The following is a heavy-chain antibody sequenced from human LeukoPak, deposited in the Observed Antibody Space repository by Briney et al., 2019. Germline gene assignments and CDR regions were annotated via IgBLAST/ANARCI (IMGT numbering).Heavy chain of an antibody. J-gene: IGHJ4*02. D-gene: IGHD3-22*01. V-gene: IGHV1-2*02. CDR2: INPNSGGT. CDR3: ARDRGYDSSGYSDFDY. CDR1: GYTFTGYY. Sequence: GASVKVSCKVSGYTFTGYYMHWVRQAPGQGLEWMGWINPNSGGTNYAQKFQGRVTMTRNTSISTAYMELSRLRSDDTAVYYCARDRGYDSSGYSDFDYWGQGTLVTVSS.